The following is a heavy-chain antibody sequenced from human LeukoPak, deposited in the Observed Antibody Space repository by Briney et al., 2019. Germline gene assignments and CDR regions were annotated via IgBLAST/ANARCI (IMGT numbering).Heavy chain of an antibody. J-gene: IGHJ4*02. V-gene: IGHV3-23*01. CDR3: AKVRFLEWLLTD. CDR2: ISGSGGST. D-gene: IGHD3-3*01. CDR1: GFTFSSYA. Sequence: GGSLRLSCAASGFTFSSYAMSWVRQAPGKGLEWVLAISGSGGSTYYADSVKGRFTISRDNSKNTLYLQMNSLRAEDTAVYYCAKVRFLEWLLTDWGQGTLVTVSS.